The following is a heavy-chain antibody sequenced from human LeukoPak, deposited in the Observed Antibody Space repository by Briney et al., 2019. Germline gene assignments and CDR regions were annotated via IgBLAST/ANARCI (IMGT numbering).Heavy chain of an antibody. CDR2: IYHSGST. CDR1: GCSISSRNL. CDR3: AMGFGELSIYFDY. D-gene: IGHD3-10*01. Sequence: PSETLSITCAVSGCSISSRNLYSWVRQPPGKGVEWIGEIYHSGSTNYNPSLKSRVTISVDKSKNQFSLKLSSVTAADTAVYYCAMGFGELSIYFDYWGQGTLVTVSS. J-gene: IGHJ4*02. V-gene: IGHV4-4*02.